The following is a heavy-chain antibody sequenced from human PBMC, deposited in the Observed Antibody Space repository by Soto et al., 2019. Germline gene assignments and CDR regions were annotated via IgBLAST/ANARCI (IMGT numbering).Heavy chain of an antibody. J-gene: IGHJ3*02. CDR2: IYYSGST. CDR1: GGSISSGGYY. D-gene: IGHD3-22*01. CDR3: ARPVNDAFDI. V-gene: IGHV4-31*03. Sequence: TLALTCTVSGGSISSGGYYWSWIRQHPGKGLEWIGYIYYSGSTYYNPSLKSRVTISVDTSKNQFSLKLSSVTAADTAVYYCARPVNDAFDIWGQGTMVNVSS.